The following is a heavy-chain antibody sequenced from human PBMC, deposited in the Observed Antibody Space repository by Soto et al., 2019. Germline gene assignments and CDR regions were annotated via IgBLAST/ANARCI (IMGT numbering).Heavy chain of an antibody. J-gene: IGHJ4*02. Sequence: GGSLRLSCVASGFTFSNLWISWVHQVPGKGLEWVANIKQDGSEEYYAAPVKGRFTISRDDSKNTLYLQLNSLQTEDTAVYYCSMRYDFWSDYTQVSLDVWGQGTLVTVSS. D-gene: IGHD3-3*01. CDR3: SMRYDFWSDYTQVSLDV. CDR2: IKQDGSEE. CDR1: GFTFSNLW. V-gene: IGHV3-7*03.